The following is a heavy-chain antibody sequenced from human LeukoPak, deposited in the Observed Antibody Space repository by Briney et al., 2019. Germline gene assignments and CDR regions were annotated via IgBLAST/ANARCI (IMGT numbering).Heavy chain of an antibody. Sequence: SETLSLTCTVSGGSISSSSYYWGWIRQPPGKGLEWIGSIYYSGSTYYNPSLKSRVTISVDTSKNQFSLKLSSVTAADTAVYCCARLSSWAKFDYWGQGTLVTVSS. J-gene: IGHJ4*02. V-gene: IGHV4-39*01. CDR1: GGSISSSSYY. CDR2: IYYSGST. D-gene: IGHD6-13*01. CDR3: ARLSSWAKFDY.